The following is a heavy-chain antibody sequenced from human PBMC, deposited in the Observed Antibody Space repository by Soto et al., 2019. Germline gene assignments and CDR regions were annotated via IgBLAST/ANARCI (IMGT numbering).Heavy chain of an antibody. D-gene: IGHD3-9*01. V-gene: IGHV1-3*01. CDR3: ARDRDWAFDY. J-gene: IGHJ4*02. CDR2: INFGTGNR. CDR1: RGAFSSHA. Sequence: GASVKVSCKASRGAFSSHAMHWVRQAPGQRLEWMGWINFGTGNRKFSQKLQGRVTITWDTSASTVYMELSSLRSEDTAVYYCARDRDWAFDYWGQGTLVTVSS.